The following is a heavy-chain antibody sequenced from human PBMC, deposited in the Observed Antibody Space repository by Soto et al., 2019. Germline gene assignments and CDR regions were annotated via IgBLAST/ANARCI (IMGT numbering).Heavy chain of an antibody. Sequence: VQLVESGGGVVQPGMSLRLSCAASGSTFSNYAMHWVRQAPGKGPESVAVIWYDGSNKYYGESVKGRFSISRDNSKNTLYLDINSLRTEDTAVYYCARDGGSHGPSYFDSWGQGSLVIVSS. J-gene: IGHJ4*02. CDR3: ARDGGSHGPSYFDS. CDR1: GSTFSNYA. V-gene: IGHV3-33*01. D-gene: IGHD3-16*01. CDR2: IWYDGSNK.